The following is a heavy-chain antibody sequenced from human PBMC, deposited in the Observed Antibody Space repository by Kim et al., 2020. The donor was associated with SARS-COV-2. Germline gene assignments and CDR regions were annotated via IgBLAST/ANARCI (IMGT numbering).Heavy chain of an antibody. CDR3: AKAHPGILMVVAARGIDY. J-gene: IGHJ4*02. Sequence: GGSLRLSCAASGFTFSNYGMHWVRQAPGKGLEWVAVISHDGSNKYYADSVKGRFSISRDNSKNTLYLQMNSLRAEDTAVYYCAKAHPGILMVVAARGIDYWGQGALVTVSS. D-gene: IGHD2-15*01. CDR1: GFTFSNYG. V-gene: IGHV3-30*18. CDR2: ISHDGSNK.